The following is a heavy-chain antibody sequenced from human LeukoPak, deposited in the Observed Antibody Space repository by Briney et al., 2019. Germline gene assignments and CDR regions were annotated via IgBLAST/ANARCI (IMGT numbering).Heavy chain of an antibody. V-gene: IGHV1-69*04. CDR3: ARIGLGESQLLYYYYYGMDV. Sequence: ASVKVSCKASGGTFSSYAISWVRQAPGQGLEWMGRIIPILGIANYAQKFQGRVTITADKSTSTAYMELSSLRSEDTAVYYCARIGLGESQLLYYYYYGMDVWGQGTTVTVSS. CDR1: GGTFSSYA. J-gene: IGHJ6*02. CDR2: IIPILGIA. D-gene: IGHD3-10*01.